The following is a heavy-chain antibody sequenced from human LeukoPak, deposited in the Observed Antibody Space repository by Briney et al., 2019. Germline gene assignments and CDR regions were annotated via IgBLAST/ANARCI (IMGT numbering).Heavy chain of an antibody. CDR3: ARGNRYDSSGYYFFNWFDP. V-gene: IGHV1-18*01. CDR2: ISAYNGNT. CDR1: GYTFTSYG. D-gene: IGHD3-22*01. Sequence: GASVKVSCKASGYTFTSYGISWVRQAPGQGLEWMGWISAYNGNTNYAQKLQGRVTMTTDTSTSTAYMELRSLRSDDTAVYYCARGNRYDSSGYYFFNWFDPWGQGTLVTVSS. J-gene: IGHJ5*02.